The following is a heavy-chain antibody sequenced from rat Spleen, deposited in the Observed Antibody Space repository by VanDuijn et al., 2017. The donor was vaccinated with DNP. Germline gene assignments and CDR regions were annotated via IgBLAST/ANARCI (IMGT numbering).Heavy chain of an antibody. D-gene: IGHD1-2*01. CDR2: ISTSGEYT. Sequence: EVQLVESGGGLVQPGRSLKLSCAASEFTFSNYYMAWVRQAPTKGLEWVASISTSGEYTHYRDSVKGRFTVSRDNAKSSLYLQMDSLRSEDTATYHCARHRTIAAIFDYWGQGVMVTVSS. J-gene: IGHJ2*01. CDR1: EFTFSNYY. CDR3: ARHRTIAAIFDY. V-gene: IGHV5-25*01.